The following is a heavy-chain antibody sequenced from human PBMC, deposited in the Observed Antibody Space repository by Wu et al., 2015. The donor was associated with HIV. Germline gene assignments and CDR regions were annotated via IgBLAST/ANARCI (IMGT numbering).Heavy chain of an antibody. CDR3: ARDRWVQLWPYDAFDI. D-gene: IGHD5-18*01. CDR1: GYTFTTYG. V-gene: IGHV1-18*01. J-gene: IGHJ3*02. CDR2: ISAYNGNT. Sequence: QVQLVQSGAEVKKPGASVKVSCKASGYTFTTYGISWVRQAPGQGLEWMGWISAYNGNTNSAQKLQGRVTMTTDTSTSTAYMELRSLRSDDTAVYYCARDRWVQLWPYDAFDIWGQGDNGHRLF.